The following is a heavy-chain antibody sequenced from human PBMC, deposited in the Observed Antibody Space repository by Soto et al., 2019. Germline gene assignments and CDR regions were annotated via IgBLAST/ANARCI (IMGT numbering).Heavy chain of an antibody. V-gene: IGHV4-34*01. CDR1: GWSFSGYY. CDR3: ARRARQQLVGGFDY. CDR2: INHSGST. Sequence: NPSETLSLTCAVYGWSFSGYYWSWIRQPPGKGLEWIGEINHSGSTNYNPSLKSRVTISVDTSKNQFSLKLSSVTAADTAVYYCARRARQQLVGGFDYWGQGNLVTVSS. D-gene: IGHD6-13*01. J-gene: IGHJ4*02.